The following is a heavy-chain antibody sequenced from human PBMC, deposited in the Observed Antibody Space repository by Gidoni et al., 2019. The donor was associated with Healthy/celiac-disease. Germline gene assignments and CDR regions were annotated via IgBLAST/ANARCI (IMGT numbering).Heavy chain of an antibody. D-gene: IGHD1-26*01. CDR2: ISSSSSYI. J-gene: IGHJ4*02. Sequence: EVQLVESGGGLVKPGGSLRLSCAASGFTFSSYSMNWVRQAPGKGLEWVSSISSSSSYIYYADSVKGRFTISRDNAKNSLYLQMNSLRAEDTAVYYCASHNRWELLSDFDYWGQGTLVTVSS. CDR3: ASHNRWELLSDFDY. CDR1: GFTFSSYS. V-gene: IGHV3-21*01.